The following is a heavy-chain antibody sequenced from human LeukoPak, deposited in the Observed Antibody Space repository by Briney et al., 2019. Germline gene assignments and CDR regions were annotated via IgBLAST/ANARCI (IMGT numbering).Heavy chain of an antibody. V-gene: IGHV4-59*01. CDR1: GGSIGSYY. Sequence: PSETLSLTCTVSGGSIGSYYWRWIRQPPGKGLEWIGDIYYSGSTNYNPSLKSRVTISVDTSKKQFSLKLSSVTPADTAVYYCATIIAVAGQDYYYYGMDVWGQGTTVTVSS. CDR3: ATIIAVAGQDYYYYGMDV. J-gene: IGHJ6*02. CDR2: IYYSGST. D-gene: IGHD6-19*01.